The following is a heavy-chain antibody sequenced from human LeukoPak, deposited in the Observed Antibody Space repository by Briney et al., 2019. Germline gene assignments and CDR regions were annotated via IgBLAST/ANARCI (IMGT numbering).Heavy chain of an antibody. D-gene: IGHD2-15*01. CDR2: ISSSSSYI. Sequence: PGGSLRLSCAASGFTFSSYSMNWVRQAPGKGLEWVSSISSSSSYIYYAGSVKGRFTISRDNAKNSLYLQMNSLRAEDTAVYYCARGPRTFLGAVVAATFVFDYWGQGTLVTVSS. CDR3: ARGPRTFLGAVVAATFVFDY. CDR1: GFTFSSYS. J-gene: IGHJ4*02. V-gene: IGHV3-21*01.